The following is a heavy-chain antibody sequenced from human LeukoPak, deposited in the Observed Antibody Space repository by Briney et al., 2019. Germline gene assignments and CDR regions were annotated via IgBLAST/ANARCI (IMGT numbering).Heavy chain of an antibody. CDR3: ARMIYSSGWYRLGPFDY. J-gene: IGHJ4*02. D-gene: IGHD6-19*01. V-gene: IGHV3-21*01. Sequence: GGSLSLSCAASGFTFSSYSMNWVRQAPGKGLEWVSSISSSSSYIYYADSVKGRFTISRDNAKNSLYLQMNSLRAEDTAVYYCARMIYSSGWYRLGPFDYWGQGTLVTVSS. CDR2: ISSSSSYI. CDR1: GFTFSSYS.